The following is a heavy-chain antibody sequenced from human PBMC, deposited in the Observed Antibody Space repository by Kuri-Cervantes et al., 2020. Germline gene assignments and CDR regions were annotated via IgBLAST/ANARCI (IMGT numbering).Heavy chain of an antibody. CDR3: ARGGVVVIAFEGWFDP. CDR1: GYTFTSYD. V-gene: IGHV1-8*01. Sequence: ASVKVSCKASGYTFTSYDINWVRQATGQGLEWMGWMNPNSGNTGYAQKFQGRVTMTRNTSISTAYMELSSLRSEDTAAYYCARGGVVVIAFEGWFDPWGQGTLVTVSS. J-gene: IGHJ5*02. CDR2: MNPNSGNT. D-gene: IGHD2-21*01.